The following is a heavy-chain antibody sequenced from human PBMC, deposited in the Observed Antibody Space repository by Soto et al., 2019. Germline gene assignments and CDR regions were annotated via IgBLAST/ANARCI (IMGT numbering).Heavy chain of an antibody. CDR2: IRSKAYGGTT. CDR1: GFTFGDYA. D-gene: IGHD2-15*01. CDR3: TRDANRYCSGGSCYGSDYYGMDV. Sequence: PGGSLRLSCTASGFTFGDYAMSWFRQAPGKGLEWVGFIRSKAYGGTTEYAASVKGRFTISRDDSKSIAYLQMNSLKTEDTAVYYCTRDANRYCSGGSCYGSDYYGMDVWGQGTTVTVSS. V-gene: IGHV3-49*03. J-gene: IGHJ6*02.